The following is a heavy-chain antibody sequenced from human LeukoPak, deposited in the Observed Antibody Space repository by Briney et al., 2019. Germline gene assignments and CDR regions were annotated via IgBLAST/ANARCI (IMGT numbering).Heavy chain of an antibody. CDR2: IYHSGRT. D-gene: IGHD1-26*01. CDR1: GDSISSSNW. J-gene: IGHJ6*03. Sequence: SGTLSLTCAVSGDSISSSNWWGWVRQPPEKGLEWIGEIYHSGRTNYNPSLKSRVTISLDKSKDQFSLKLTSVTAADTAVYYCARLLIGRGATTGGYYYYYMDVWGKGTTVTVSS. CDR3: ARLLIGRGATTGGYYYYYMDV. V-gene: IGHV4-4*02.